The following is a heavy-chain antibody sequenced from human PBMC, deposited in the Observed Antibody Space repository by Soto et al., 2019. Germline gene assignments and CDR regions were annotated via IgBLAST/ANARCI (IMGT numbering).Heavy chain of an antibody. CDR2: IYTSGST. D-gene: IGHD6-13*01. CDR1: GGSISSYY. V-gene: IGHV4-4*07. J-gene: IGHJ3*02. CDR3: ARVEVQQLVPSDAFDI. Sequence: SETLSLTCTISGGSISSYYWSWIRQPAGKGLEWIGRIYTSGSTNYNPSLKSRVTMSVDTSKNQFSLKLSSVTAADTAVYYCARVEVQQLVPSDAFDIWGQGTMVTVSS.